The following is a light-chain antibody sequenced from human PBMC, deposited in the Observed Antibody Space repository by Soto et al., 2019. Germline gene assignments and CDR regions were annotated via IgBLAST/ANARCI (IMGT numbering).Light chain of an antibody. CDR3: QQHNSYPWT. Sequence: DIPMTQPPSTLSASVGDRVTITCRASQSISSWLAWYQQKPGKAPKLLIYKASNLESGVPSRFSGSGSGTEFTLTISSLQPDDFATYYCQQHNSYPWTFGQGTKVEIK. J-gene: IGKJ1*01. V-gene: IGKV1-5*03. CDR1: QSISSW. CDR2: KAS.